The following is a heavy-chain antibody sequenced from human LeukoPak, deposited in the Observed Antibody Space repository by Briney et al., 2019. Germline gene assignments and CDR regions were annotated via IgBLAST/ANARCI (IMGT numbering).Heavy chain of an antibody. CDR1: GGSISSYY. V-gene: IGHV4-38-2*02. D-gene: IGHD6-6*01. Sequence: SETLSLTCAVSGGSISSYYWSWIRQPPGKGLEWIGSIYHSGSTYYNPSLKSRVTISVDTSKNQFSLKLSSVTAADTAVYYCAREVGYSSSLYDYWGQGTLVTVSS. CDR3: AREVGYSSSLYDY. CDR2: IYHSGST. J-gene: IGHJ4*02.